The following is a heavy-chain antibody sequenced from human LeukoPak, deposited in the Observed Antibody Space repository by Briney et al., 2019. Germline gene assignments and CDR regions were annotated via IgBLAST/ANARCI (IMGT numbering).Heavy chain of an antibody. CDR1: GFTFSGSA. Sequence: PGGSLRLSCAASGFTFSGSAMHWVRQASGKGLEWVGRIRSKANSYATAYAASVKGRFTISRDDSKNTAYLQMNSLRVDDTAVYYCVKGLYTIDYWGQGTLVTVSS. V-gene: IGHV3-73*01. CDR2: IRSKANSYAT. CDR3: VKGLYTIDY. D-gene: IGHD2-2*02. J-gene: IGHJ4*02.